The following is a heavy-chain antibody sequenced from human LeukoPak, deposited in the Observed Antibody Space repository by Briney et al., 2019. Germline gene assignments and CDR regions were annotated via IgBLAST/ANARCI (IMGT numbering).Heavy chain of an antibody. CDR2: IYHSGST. CDR1: GYSISSGYY. J-gene: IGHJ4*02. D-gene: IGHD3-22*01. V-gene: IGHV4-38-2*01. Sequence: KPSETLSLTCAVSGYSISSGYYWGWIRQPPGKGLEWIGSIYHSGSTYYNPSLKSRVTISVDTSKNQFSLKLSSVTAADTAVYYCAYDSSGYYSFDYWGQGTLVTVSS. CDR3: AYDSSGYYSFDY.